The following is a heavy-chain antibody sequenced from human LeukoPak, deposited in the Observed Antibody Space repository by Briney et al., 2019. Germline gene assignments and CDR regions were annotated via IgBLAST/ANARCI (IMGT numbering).Heavy chain of an antibody. Sequence: GGSLRLSCAASGFTFSSYAMSWVRQAPGKGLEWVSAISGSGGSTYYADSVKGRFTISRDNSKNTLYLQMNSLRAEDTAVYYCAKGVIGYCSSTSCYAWENWGQGTLVTVSS. CDR3: AKGVIGYCSSTSCYAWEN. V-gene: IGHV3-23*01. CDR1: GFTFSSYA. D-gene: IGHD2-2*01. J-gene: IGHJ4*02. CDR2: ISGSGGST.